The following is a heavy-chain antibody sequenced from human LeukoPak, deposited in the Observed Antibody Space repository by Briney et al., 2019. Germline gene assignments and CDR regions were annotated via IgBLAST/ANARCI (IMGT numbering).Heavy chain of an antibody. CDR1: GFTFSSYG. D-gene: IGHD1-26*01. J-gene: IGHJ4*02. V-gene: IGHV3-30*03. CDR2: ISYDGSNK. CDR3: ARAGATNFDY. Sequence: GGSLRLSCAASGFTFSSYGMHWVRQAPGKGLEWVAVISYDGSNKYYADFVKGRFTISRDNSKNTLYLQMNSLRAEDTAVYYCARAGATNFDYWGQGTLVTVSS.